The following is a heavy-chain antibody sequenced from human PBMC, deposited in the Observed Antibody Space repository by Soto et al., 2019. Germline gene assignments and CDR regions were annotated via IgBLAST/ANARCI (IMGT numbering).Heavy chain of an antibody. CDR2: ISSSSSTI. CDR1: GFTFSSYS. CDR3: ARIGRLRWGDY. J-gene: IGHJ4*02. V-gene: IGHV3-48*01. Sequence: EVQLVDSGGGLVQPGGSLRLSCAASGFTFSSYSMNWVRQAPGKGLEWVSYISSSSSTIYYADSVKGRFTISRDNAKNSLYLQMNSLRAEDTAVYYCARIGRLRWGDYWGQGTLVTVSS. D-gene: IGHD4-17*01.